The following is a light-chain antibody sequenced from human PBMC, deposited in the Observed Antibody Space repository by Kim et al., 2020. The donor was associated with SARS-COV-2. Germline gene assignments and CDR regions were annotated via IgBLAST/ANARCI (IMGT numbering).Light chain of an antibody. V-gene: IGKV3-20*01. CDR3: QQYDRSPYT. CDR1: PSVASNH. CDR2: GTS. J-gene: IGKJ2*01. Sequence: SPGERATLSCRASPSVASNHLAWFQQKPGQAPRLLVYGTSSRATGIPDRFSGSGSGTDFTLTISRLEPEDFAIYYCQQYDRSPYTFGQGTKLEIK.